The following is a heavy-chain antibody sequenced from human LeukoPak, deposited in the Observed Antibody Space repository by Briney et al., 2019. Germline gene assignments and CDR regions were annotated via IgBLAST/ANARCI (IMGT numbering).Heavy chain of an antibody. V-gene: IGHV3-7*01. CDR3: ARVQEDSYGYYYYYYYMDV. CDR1: GFTFSSYW. Sequence: GGSLRLSCAASGFTFSSYWMSWVRQAPGKGLEWVAIIKQDGSEKYYVDSVKGRFTISRDNAKNSLYLQMNSLRAEDTAVYYCARVQEDSYGYYYYYYYMDVWGKGTTVTISS. D-gene: IGHD5-18*01. CDR2: IKQDGSEK. J-gene: IGHJ6*03.